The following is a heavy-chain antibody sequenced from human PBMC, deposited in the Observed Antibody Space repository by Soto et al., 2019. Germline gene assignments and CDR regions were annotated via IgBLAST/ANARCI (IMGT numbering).Heavy chain of an antibody. Sequence: EVQLVESGGGLVKPGGSLRLSCAASGFTFSSYDMNWVRQAPGKGLEYVSSITTSGSYIYYGDSVRGRFTISRDNAKNPLFRQMDSLRAEDTAVYLCVRFGTAPMLRHNWFDPWGPGTLVTVSS. CDR3: VRFGTAPMLRHNWFDP. D-gene: IGHD2-8*01. CDR1: GFTFSSYD. J-gene: IGHJ5*02. V-gene: IGHV3-21*01. CDR2: ITTSGSYI.